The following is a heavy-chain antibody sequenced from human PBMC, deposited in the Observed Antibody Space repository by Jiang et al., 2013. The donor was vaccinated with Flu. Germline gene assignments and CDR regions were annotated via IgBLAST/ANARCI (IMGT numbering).Heavy chain of an antibody. Sequence: RQMPGKGLEWMGIIYPGDSDTRYSPSFQGQVTISADKSISTAYLQWSSLKASDTAMYYCARQGGIAVAVSDYWGQGTLVTVSS. D-gene: IGHD6-19*01. V-gene: IGHV5-51*01. CDR2: IYPGDSDT. J-gene: IGHJ4*02. CDR3: ARQGGIAVAVSDY.